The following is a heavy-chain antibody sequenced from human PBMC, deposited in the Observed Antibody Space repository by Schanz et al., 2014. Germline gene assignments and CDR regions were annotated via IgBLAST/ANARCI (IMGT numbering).Heavy chain of an antibody. V-gene: IGHV3-23*01. CDR3: ARPPPPYSSSPYYWYYGMDV. CDR1: GFTFSNHA. Sequence: EVHLLESGGGLVQPGGSLRLSCAASGFTFSNHALSWVRQAPGKGLEWVSDISDSGDSTHYADSVKGRFTISRDNSRKTLYLQINSLRPDDTAVYYCARPPPPYSSSPYYWYYGMDVWGQGTTVTVSS. J-gene: IGHJ6*02. CDR2: ISDSGDST. D-gene: IGHD6-6*01.